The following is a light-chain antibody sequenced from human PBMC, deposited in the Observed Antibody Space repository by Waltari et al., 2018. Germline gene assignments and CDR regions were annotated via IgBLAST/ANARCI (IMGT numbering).Light chain of an antibody. Sequence: QSALTQPRSVSGSPGQSVTISCTGTSRDVAGYNYVSWFQQHPGKAPKLMIHDVSKRPSGVPDRFSGSKSGNTASLTISGLQADDETDYYCCSYAGRYTWVFGGGTKLTVL. CDR3: CSYAGRYTWV. CDR1: SRDVAGYNY. J-gene: IGLJ3*02. CDR2: DVS. V-gene: IGLV2-11*01.